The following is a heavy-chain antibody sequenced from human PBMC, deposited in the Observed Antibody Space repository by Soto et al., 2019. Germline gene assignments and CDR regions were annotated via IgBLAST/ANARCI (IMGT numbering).Heavy chain of an antibody. Sequence: QVQQVESGGGVVQPGRSLRLSCAASGFTFSSYAMHWVRQAPGKGLEWVAVISYDGSNKYYADSVKGRFTISRDNSKNTLYLQMNSLRAEDTAVYYCARDRDSSSSGLDWFDPWGQGTLVTVSS. CDR1: GFTFSSYA. V-gene: IGHV3-30-3*01. CDR3: ARDRDSSSSGLDWFDP. D-gene: IGHD6-6*01. CDR2: ISYDGSNK. J-gene: IGHJ5*02.